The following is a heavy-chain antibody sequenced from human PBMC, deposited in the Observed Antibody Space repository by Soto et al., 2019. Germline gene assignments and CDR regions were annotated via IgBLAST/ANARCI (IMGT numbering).Heavy chain of an antibody. CDR3: ARSAATDYYYYYGMDV. D-gene: IGHD1-26*01. CDR1: GGSVSSGSYY. Sequence: PSETLSLTCTVSGGSVSSGSYYWSWIRQHPGKGLEWIGYIYYSGSTYYNPSLKSRVTISVDTSKNQFSLKLSSVTAADTAVYYCARSAATDYYYYYGMDVWGQGTTVTVSS. CDR2: IYYSGST. J-gene: IGHJ6*02. V-gene: IGHV4-31*03.